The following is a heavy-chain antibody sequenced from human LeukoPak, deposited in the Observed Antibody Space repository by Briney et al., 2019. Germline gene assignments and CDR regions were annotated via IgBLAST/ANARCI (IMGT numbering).Heavy chain of an antibody. CDR3: ARASHWDILTSYYDY. D-gene: IGHD3-9*01. CDR2: ISSSSTYI. V-gene: IGHV3-21*01. J-gene: IGHJ4*02. Sequence: GGSLRLSCAASGFTFSSYEMNWVRQAPGKGLEWVSSISSSSTYIYYADSVEGRFTISRDNAKNSLYLQMNSLRAEDTAMYYCARASHWDILTSYYDYWGQGTLVTVSS. CDR1: GFTFSSYE.